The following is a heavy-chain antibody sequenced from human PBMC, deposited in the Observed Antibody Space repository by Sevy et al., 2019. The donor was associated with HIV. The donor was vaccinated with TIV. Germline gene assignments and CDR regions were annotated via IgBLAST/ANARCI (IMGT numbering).Heavy chain of an antibody. CDR2: VSSDESNK. CDR1: GFTFINYG. Sequence: GGSLRLSCAASGFTFINYGMYWVRQAPGKGLEWVAFVSSDESNKYYVESMKGRFTISRDNSKNTLYLQMNSLRPEDRAVYYCARDAQRLPLGELSRIPSARGGMDVWGQGTAVTVSS. J-gene: IGHJ6*02. CDR3: ARDAQRLPLGELSRIPSARGGMDV. V-gene: IGHV3-33*07. D-gene: IGHD3-16*02.